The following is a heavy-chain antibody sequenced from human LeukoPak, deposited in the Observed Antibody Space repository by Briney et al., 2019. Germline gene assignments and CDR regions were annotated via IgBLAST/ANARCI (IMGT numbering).Heavy chain of an antibody. Sequence: GGSLRLSCAASGFTFGSYGMSWVRQAPGKGLEWVSFITPNADRATYADSVKGRFTISRDNPRNTLYMQMNSLRDEDTAVYYCAIMHGYYDGSGYWVQWGQGTLVTVSS. CDR3: AIMHGYYDGSGYWVQ. J-gene: IGHJ1*01. D-gene: IGHD3-22*01. CDR2: ITPNADRA. V-gene: IGHV3-23*01. CDR1: GFTFGSYG.